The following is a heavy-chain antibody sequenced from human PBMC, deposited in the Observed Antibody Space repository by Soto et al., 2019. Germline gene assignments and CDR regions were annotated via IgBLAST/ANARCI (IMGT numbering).Heavy chain of an antibody. CDR2: ISPLKGRT. V-gene: IGHV1-18*04. D-gene: IGHD4-17*01. CDR3: AMDYGDRPEYFKH. CDR1: RYTFTSYG. Sequence: QVQWVQSGPDLKRPGASMKVSCKASRYTFTSYGISWVRQAPGQGLEWMAWISPLKGRTQYSQKAQGRVTLSTDTSSNTAYMEMTTLRVDDTAVYYCAMDYGDRPEYFKHWGQGTLVTVS. J-gene: IGHJ1*01.